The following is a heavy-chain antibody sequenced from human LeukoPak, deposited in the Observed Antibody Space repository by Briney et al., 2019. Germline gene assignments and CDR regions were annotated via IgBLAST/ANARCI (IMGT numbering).Heavy chain of an antibody. CDR1: GFTFSSYS. Sequence: GGSLRLSCAASGFTFSSYSMNWVRQAPGKGLEWVSYISSSSSTIYYADSVKGRFTISRDNAKNSLYLQMNSLRAEDTAVYYCARVEITMIVVVTPFYYYYMDVWGKGTTVTVSS. V-gene: IGHV3-48*04. CDR3: ARVEITMIVVVTPFYYYYMDV. CDR2: ISSSSSTI. D-gene: IGHD3-22*01. J-gene: IGHJ6*03.